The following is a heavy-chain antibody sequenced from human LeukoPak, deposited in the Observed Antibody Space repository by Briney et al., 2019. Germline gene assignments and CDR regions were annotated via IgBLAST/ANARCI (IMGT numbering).Heavy chain of an antibody. CDR3: ARDAGYCSRTSCYYGMDV. Sequence: PGGSLRLSCAASGFTFSSHGMHWVRQAPGKGLEWVAVIWYDGTNKNYADSVKGRFTISRDNSKYTAYLQMNSLRAEDTAVYYCARDAGYCSRTSCYYGMDVWGQGTTVTVSS. V-gene: IGHV3-33*01. J-gene: IGHJ6*02. CDR1: GFTFSSHG. CDR2: IWYDGTNK. D-gene: IGHD2-2*01.